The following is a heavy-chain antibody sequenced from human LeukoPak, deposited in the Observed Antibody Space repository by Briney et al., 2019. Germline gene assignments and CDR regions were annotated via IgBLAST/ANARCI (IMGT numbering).Heavy chain of an antibody. D-gene: IGHD6-6*01. CDR2: IIPIFGTA. CDR3: ARSSPWQPYFDY. J-gene: IGHJ4*02. V-gene: IGHV1-69*13. CDR1: GGTFSSYA. Sequence: ASVKVSCKASGGTFSSYAISWVRQAPGQGLEWMGGIIPIFGTANYAQKFQSRVTITADESTSTAYMELSSLRSEDTAVYYCARSSPWQPYFDYWGQGTLVTVSS.